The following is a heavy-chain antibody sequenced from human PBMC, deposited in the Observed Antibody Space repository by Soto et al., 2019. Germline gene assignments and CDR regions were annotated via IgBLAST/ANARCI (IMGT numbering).Heavy chain of an antibody. CDR2: INAGNGNT. CDR3: ARDQVATAGQALRFDP. V-gene: IGHV1-3*01. D-gene: IGHD2-15*01. CDR1: GYTFTSYA. J-gene: IGHJ5*02. Sequence: ASVKVSCKASGYTFTSYAMHWVRQAPGQRLEWMGWINAGNGNTKYSQKFQGRVTITRDTSASTAYMELSSLRSEDTAGDYCARDQVATAGQALRFDPWGQGTLVTVSS.